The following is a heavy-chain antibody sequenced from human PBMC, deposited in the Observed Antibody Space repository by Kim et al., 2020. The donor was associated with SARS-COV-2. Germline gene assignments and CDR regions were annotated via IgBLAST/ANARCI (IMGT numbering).Heavy chain of an antibody. V-gene: IGHV3-9*01. D-gene: IGHD6-13*01. CDR2: ISWNSGSI. CDR3: AKAPYSSSWSYYFDY. J-gene: IGHJ4*02. CDR1: GFTFDDYA. Sequence: GGSLRLSCAASGFTFDDYAMHWVRQAPGKGLEWVSGISWNSGSIGYADSVKGRFTISRDNAKNSLYLQMNSLRAEDTALYYCAKAPYSSSWSYYFDYWGQGTLVTVSS.